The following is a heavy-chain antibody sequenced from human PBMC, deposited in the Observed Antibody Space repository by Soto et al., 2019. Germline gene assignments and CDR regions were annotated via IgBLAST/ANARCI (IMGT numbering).Heavy chain of an antibody. Sequence: PSETLSLTFAVSGGSIISACSYCFWIRKHQGKGLEWIGSIDYSGSTYYNPSLRIRVTISVDTSKNQFSLKLSSVTAADTAVYYCARLGISNYGHYNWFDPWGQGTLVTVSS. CDR3: ARLGISNYGHYNWFDP. V-gene: IGHV4-39*01. D-gene: IGHD4-4*01. J-gene: IGHJ5*02. CDR1: GGSIISACSY. CDR2: IDYSGST.